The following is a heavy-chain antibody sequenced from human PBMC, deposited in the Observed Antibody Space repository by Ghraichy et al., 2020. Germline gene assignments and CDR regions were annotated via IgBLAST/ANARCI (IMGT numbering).Heavy chain of an antibody. CDR2: IKQDTSEK. CDR3: ARDPTPYLDRSGYYYDALDI. Sequence: GGSLRLSCAASGFTFSSYWMTWVRQAPGKGLEWVANIKQDTSEKYYVDSVKGRFTISRDNAKNSLYLQMNSLRAEDTAVYYCARDPTPYLDRSGYYYDALDIWGQGTMVSVSS. D-gene: IGHD3-22*01. V-gene: IGHV3-7*01. CDR1: GFTFSSYW. J-gene: IGHJ3*02.